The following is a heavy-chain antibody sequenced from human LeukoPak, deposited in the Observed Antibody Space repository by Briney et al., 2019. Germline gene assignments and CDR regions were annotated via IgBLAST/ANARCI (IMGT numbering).Heavy chain of an antibody. CDR2: ISWNSGSI. Sequence: GGSLRLSCAASGFTFDDYAMHWVRQAPGKGLEWVSGISWNSGSIGYADSVKGRFTISRDNAKNSLYLQMNSLRAGDTALYYCAKDSSSWYFGHFDYWGQGTLVTVSS. J-gene: IGHJ4*02. CDR1: GFTFDDYA. D-gene: IGHD6-13*01. V-gene: IGHV3-9*01. CDR3: AKDSSSWYFGHFDY.